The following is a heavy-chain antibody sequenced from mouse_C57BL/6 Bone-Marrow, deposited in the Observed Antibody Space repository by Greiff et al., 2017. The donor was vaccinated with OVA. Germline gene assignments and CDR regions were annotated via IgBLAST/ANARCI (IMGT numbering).Heavy chain of an antibody. CDR3: ARDEPGTSYAMDY. CDR1: GFTFSDFY. Sequence: EVKLVESGGGLVQSGRSLRLSCATSGFTFSDFYMAWVRQAPGKGLEWIAASRNKANDYTTEYSASVKGRFIVSRDTSQSILYLQMNALRAEDTAIYYCARDEPGTSYAMDYWGQGTSVTVSS. D-gene: IGHD4-1*01. CDR2: SRNKANDYTT. J-gene: IGHJ4*01. V-gene: IGHV7-1*01.